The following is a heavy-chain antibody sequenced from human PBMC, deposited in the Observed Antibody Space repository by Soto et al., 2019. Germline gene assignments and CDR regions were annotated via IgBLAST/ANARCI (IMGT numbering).Heavy chain of an antibody. CDR2: ISSSSSYT. D-gene: IGHD4-17*01. V-gene: IGHV3-21*01. CDR1: GFTFSSYS. Sequence: PGGSLRLSCAASGFTFSSYSMNWVRQAPGKGLEWVSSISSSSSYTYYADSVKGRFTISRDNAKNSLYLQMNSLRAEDTAVYYCARGPLDYGDYDLYFDYWGQGTLVTVSS. J-gene: IGHJ4*02. CDR3: ARGPLDYGDYDLYFDY.